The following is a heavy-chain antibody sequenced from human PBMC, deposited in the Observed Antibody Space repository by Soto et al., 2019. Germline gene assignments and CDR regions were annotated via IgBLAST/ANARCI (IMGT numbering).Heavy chain of an antibody. Sequence: AGGSLRLSCAASGFTFHIYAMSWVRQAPGKGLEWVSGIGGGDDDTYYADSVKGRFTISRDNSKNTVFLQMTSLRAEDTAIYYCAKDRQDHNSVWDPFDIWGQGTMVTVSS. CDR3: AKDRQDHNSVWDPFDI. V-gene: IGHV3-23*01. CDR2: IGGGDDDT. D-gene: IGHD1-20*01. CDR1: GFTFHIYA. J-gene: IGHJ3*02.